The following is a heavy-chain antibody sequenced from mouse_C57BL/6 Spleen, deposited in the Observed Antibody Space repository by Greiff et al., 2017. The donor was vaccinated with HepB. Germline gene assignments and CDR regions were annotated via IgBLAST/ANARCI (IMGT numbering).Heavy chain of an antibody. CDR2: INPSSGYT. CDR1: GYTFTSYW. J-gene: IGHJ4*01. CDR3: ASPPFITAVGASDYAMDY. D-gene: IGHD1-1*01. V-gene: IGHV1-7*01. Sequence: VQLQQSGAELAKPGASVKLSCKASGYTFTSYWMHWVKQRPGQGLEWIGYINPSSGYTKYNQKFKDKATLTADKSSSTAYMQLSSLTYEDSAVYNGASPPFITAVGASDYAMDYWGQGTSVTVSS.